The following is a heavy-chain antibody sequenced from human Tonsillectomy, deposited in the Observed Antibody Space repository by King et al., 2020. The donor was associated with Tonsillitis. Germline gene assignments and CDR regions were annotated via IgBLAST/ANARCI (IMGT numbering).Heavy chain of an antibody. D-gene: IGHD3-9*01. CDR2: IYYSGNT. CDR3: ARGLRYFDWLSPYYYYGMDV. V-gene: IGHV4-59*01. J-gene: IGHJ6*02. CDR1: GGSISSYY. Sequence: VQLQESGPGLVKPSETLSLTCTVSGGSISSYYWSWIRQPPGKGLEWIGYIYYSGNTNYNPSLKSRVTISVDTSKNQFSLKLSSVTAADTAVYYCARGLRYFDWLSPYYYYGMDVWGQGTTVTVSS.